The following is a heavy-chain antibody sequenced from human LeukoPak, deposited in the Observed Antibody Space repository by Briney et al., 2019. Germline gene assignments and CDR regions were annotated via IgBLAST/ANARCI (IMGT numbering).Heavy chain of an antibody. V-gene: IGHV4-34*01. D-gene: IGHD4-17*01. Sequence: SETLSLTCAVSGVSFDDYYWAWVRQTPGKGLEWIGEINHSGYTNDSPSLKSRVTLSIDTSRKQLSLNLRSVTVADAGIYYCTRMTTGHDYWGQGTLVTVSS. J-gene: IGHJ4*02. CDR2: INHSGYT. CDR1: GVSFDDYY. CDR3: TRMTTGHDY.